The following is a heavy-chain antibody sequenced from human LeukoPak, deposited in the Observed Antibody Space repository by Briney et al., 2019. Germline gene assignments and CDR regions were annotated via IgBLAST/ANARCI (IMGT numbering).Heavy chain of an antibody. CDR1: GDSVSNSLYY. Sequence: SETLSLTCTVSGDSVSNSLYYWSWIRQPPGKGLEWIGYIYYYGGTNYNPSLKSRVTISIDTFTNQFSLRLNSMAAADTAVYYCARVLRAASWRSYDYWGQGSLVTVSS. V-gene: IGHV4-61*01. D-gene: IGHD5-18*01. CDR3: ARVLRAASWRSYDY. CDR2: IYYYGGT. J-gene: IGHJ4*02.